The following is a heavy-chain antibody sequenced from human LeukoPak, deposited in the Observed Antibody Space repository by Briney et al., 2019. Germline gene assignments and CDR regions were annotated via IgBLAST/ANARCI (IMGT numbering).Heavy chain of an antibody. J-gene: IGHJ4*02. CDR2: ISYDGSNK. Sequence: PGGSLRLSCAASGFTFSSYAMHWVRQAPGKGLEWVAVISYDGSNKYYADSVKGRFTISRDNSKNTLYLQMNSLRAEDTAVYYCAKFDVVPAAMEDYWGQGTLVTVSS. CDR1: GFTFSSYA. V-gene: IGHV3-30*04. CDR3: AKFDVVPAAMEDY. D-gene: IGHD2-2*01.